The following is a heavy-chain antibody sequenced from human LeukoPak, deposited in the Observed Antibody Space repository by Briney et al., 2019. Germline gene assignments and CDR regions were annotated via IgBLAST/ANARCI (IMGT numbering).Heavy chain of an antibody. J-gene: IGHJ4*02. Sequence: SETLSLTCTVSGGSISSGIYYWSWIRQPAGKGLEWIGRIYTSGSTNYNPSLKSRVTISVDTSKNQFSLKLSSVTAADTAVYYCARVRGWCPDYWGQGTLVTVSS. CDR1: GGSISSGIYY. CDR2: IYTSGST. D-gene: IGHD3-22*01. CDR3: ARVRGWCPDY. V-gene: IGHV4-61*02.